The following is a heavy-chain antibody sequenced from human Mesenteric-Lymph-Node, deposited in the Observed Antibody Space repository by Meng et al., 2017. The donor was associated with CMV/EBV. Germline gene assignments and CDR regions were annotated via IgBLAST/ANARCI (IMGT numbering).Heavy chain of an antibody. V-gene: IGHV3-9*01. D-gene: IGHD1-26*01. CDR2: ISWNSGTI. Sequence: SLKISCAASGFTFDDFAMHWVRQAPGKGLEWVSGISWNSGTIGYADSVKGRFTISRDNAKNSLYLQMNSLRAEDTALYYCAKDRGDTLISGSSLDYWGQETLVTVSS. J-gene: IGHJ4*02. CDR3: AKDRGDTLISGSSLDY. CDR1: GFTFDDFA.